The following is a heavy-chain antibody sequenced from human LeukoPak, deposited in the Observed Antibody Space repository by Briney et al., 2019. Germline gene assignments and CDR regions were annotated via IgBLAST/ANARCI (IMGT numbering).Heavy chain of an antibody. CDR1: GGSISSSSYY. D-gene: IGHD2-15*01. J-gene: IGHJ4*02. V-gene: IGHV4-39*02. CDR3: AREKRTMAVVNDY. Sequence: SETLSLTCTVSGGSISSSSYYWGWIRQPPGKGLELIGNIYYSGSTYYNPSLKSRVTISVDTSKNQFSLKLSSVTAADTAVYYCAREKRTMAVVNDYWGQGTLVTVS. CDR2: IYYSGST.